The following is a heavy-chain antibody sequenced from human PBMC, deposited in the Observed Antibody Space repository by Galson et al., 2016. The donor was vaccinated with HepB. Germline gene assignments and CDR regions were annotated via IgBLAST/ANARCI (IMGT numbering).Heavy chain of an antibody. J-gene: IGHJ4*02. CDR2: MYISGSA. CDR3: ARAGYDGDFWSGFFDH. V-gene: IGHV4-61*02. CDR1: GVSISNPTYY. Sequence: TLSLTCTVSGVSISNPTYYWSWIRQSAEKGLEWIGRMYISGSANYNPSLRGRATISVDTSKNQFSLSLNSVTAADTAVYYCARAGYDGDFWSGFFDHWGQGMLVTVSS. D-gene: IGHD3-3*01.